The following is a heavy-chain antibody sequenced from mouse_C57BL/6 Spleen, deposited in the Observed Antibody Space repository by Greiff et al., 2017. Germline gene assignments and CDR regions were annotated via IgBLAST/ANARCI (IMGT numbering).Heavy chain of an antibody. CDR3: ARYGNYDYAMDY. J-gene: IGHJ4*01. Sequence: QVQLKQSGPGLVQPSPSLSITCTVSGFSLTSYGVHWVRQSPGKGLEWLGVIWSGGSTDYNAAFISSLSISKDNSKCQVFFKMNSLQADDTAIYYCARYGNYDYAMDYWGQGTSVTVSS. CDR1: GFSLTSYG. D-gene: IGHD2-10*02. V-gene: IGHV2-2*01. CDR2: IWSGGST.